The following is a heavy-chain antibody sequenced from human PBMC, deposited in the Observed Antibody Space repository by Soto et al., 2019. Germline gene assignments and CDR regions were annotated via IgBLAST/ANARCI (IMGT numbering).Heavy chain of an antibody. V-gene: IGHV4-39*01. J-gene: IGHJ5*02. Sequence: SETLSLTCTVSGGSISSSSYYWGWIRQPPGKGLEWIGSIYYSGSTYYNPSLKSRVTISVDTSKNQFSLKLSSVTAADTAVYYCARQGYCSGGSCHRGFDPWGQGTLVTVSS. CDR1: GGSISSSSYY. CDR3: ARQGYCSGGSCHRGFDP. D-gene: IGHD2-15*01. CDR2: IYYSGST.